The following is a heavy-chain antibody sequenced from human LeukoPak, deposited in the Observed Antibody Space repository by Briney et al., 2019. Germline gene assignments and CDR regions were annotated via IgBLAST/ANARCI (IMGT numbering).Heavy chain of an antibody. CDR1: GGSFSVYY. D-gene: IGHD6-19*01. Sequence: ETLSLTCAVYGGSFSVYYWSWSRQPLGERLGRRGEINHSGSTNYNPSLKSRVTISVDTSKNQFSLKLSSVTAADTAVYYCARDTAVAHTTNPHFDYWGQGTLVTVSS. V-gene: IGHV4-34*01. CDR3: ARDTAVAHTTNPHFDY. CDR2: INHSGST. J-gene: IGHJ4*02.